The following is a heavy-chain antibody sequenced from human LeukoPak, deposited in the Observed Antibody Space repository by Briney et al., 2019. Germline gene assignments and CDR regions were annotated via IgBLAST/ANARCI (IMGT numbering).Heavy chain of an antibody. Sequence: PSETLSLTCTVSGGSINSYYWKWIRQPAGKGLEWIGHIYTSGSTKYNPSLKSRVTMSIDTSKNQFSLNLYSMTAADTAVYYCATNYTALSAFDSWGQGTLVTVSS. J-gene: IGHJ4*02. CDR3: ATNYTALSAFDS. CDR2: IYTSGST. V-gene: IGHV4-4*07. D-gene: IGHD3-3*01. CDR1: GGSINSYY.